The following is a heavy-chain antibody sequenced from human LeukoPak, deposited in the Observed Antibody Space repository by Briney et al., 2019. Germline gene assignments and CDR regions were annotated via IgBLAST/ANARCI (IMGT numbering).Heavy chain of an antibody. CDR3: ARRGVYDFWTGYYRGYFDY. V-gene: IGHV4-39*01. CDR2: IYNSERI. D-gene: IGHD3-3*01. J-gene: IGHJ4*02. CDR1: GGSISTSNYY. Sequence: SETLSLICTVSGGSISTSNYYWGWIRQPPGKGLEWIGSIYNSERIYYNPSLKSRVTISVDTSKNQFSLKLNSVTAADTAVYYCARRGVYDFWTGYYRGYFDYRGQGTLVTVSS.